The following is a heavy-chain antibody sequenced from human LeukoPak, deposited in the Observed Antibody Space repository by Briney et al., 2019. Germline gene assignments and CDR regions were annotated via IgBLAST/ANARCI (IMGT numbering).Heavy chain of an antibody. CDR1: GDSISSGDYY. D-gene: IGHD6-19*01. Sequence: YPSQTLSLTCTVSGDSISSGDYYWSWIRQPAGKGLEWIGRISSSGSTNYHPSLKSRVTISVDTSKNQFSLKLSSVTAADTAVYYCARGSGWYGDYFDYWGQGTLVTVSS. CDR3: ARGSGWYGDYFDY. CDR2: ISSSGST. J-gene: IGHJ4*02. V-gene: IGHV4-61*02.